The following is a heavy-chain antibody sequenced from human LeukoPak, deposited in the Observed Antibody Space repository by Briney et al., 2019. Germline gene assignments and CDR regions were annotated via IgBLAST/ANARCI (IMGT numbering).Heavy chain of an antibody. CDR2: IKQDGSEK. Sequence: GGSLRPSCAASGLTFSRSWMNWVRQAPGKGLEWVANIKQDGSEKYYVDSVKGRFTISRDNAKNSLYLQMNSLRAEDTAVYYCARRYITGWHFDYWGQGTLVTVSS. CDR1: GLTFSRSW. CDR3: ARRYITGWHFDY. J-gene: IGHJ4*02. D-gene: IGHD6-19*01. V-gene: IGHV3-7*04.